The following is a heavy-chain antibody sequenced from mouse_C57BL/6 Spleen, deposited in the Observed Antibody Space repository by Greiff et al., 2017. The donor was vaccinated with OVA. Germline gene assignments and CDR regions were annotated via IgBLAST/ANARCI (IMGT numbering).Heavy chain of an antibody. CDR1: GYTFTDYD. Sequence: VQLQQSGAELVRPGASVTLSCKASGYTFTDYDMHWVKQTPVHGLEWIGAIDPETGGTAYNQKFKGKAILTADKSSSTAYMELRSLTSEDSAVYYCTAGDGYYYFDYWGQGTTLTVSS. CDR3: TAGDGYYYFDY. D-gene: IGHD2-3*01. V-gene: IGHV1-15*01. J-gene: IGHJ2*01. CDR2: IDPETGGT.